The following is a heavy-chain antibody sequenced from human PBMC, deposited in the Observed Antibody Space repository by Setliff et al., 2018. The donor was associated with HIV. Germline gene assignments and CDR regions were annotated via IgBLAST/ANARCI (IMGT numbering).Heavy chain of an antibody. V-gene: IGHV4-31*03. J-gene: IGHJ3*02. D-gene: IGHD3-10*01. Sequence: SETLSLTCTVSGGSINSGGYYWTWVRQHPGKGLQWIGYIYYIGGAYYNPSLKSRVTISLDTSKNHFSLNLSSVPAADTAVYYCARESMLRGLRHAVDIWGQGTMVTVSS. CDR1: GGSINSGGYY. CDR2: IYYIGGA. CDR3: ARESMLRGLRHAVDI.